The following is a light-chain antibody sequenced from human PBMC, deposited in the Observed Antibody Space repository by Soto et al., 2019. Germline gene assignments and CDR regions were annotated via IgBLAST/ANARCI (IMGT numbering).Light chain of an antibody. V-gene: IGLV1-47*02. CDR3: AAWDDSLSGVV. CDR2: INN. CDR1: SSNIGTNF. J-gene: IGLJ2*01. Sequence: QSVLTQPPSASGTPGQRVTLSCSGSSSNIGTNFVYWYQQLPGTAPKLLIYINNKRPSGVPDRFSGSKSGTSASLAISGLRSEDEADYYCAAWDDSLSGVVFGGGTKLTVL.